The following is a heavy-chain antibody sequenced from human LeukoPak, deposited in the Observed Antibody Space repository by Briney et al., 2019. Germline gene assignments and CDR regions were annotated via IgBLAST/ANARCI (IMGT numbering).Heavy chain of an antibody. CDR1: GFTFSSHW. Sequence: GGSLRLSCAASGFTFSSHWMHWVRQAPGRGLVWVSRINSDGSSTSYADSVKGRFTISRDNSKNSLYLQMNSLRTEDTALYYCAKDTNYDILTGSYMDVWGKGTTVTVSS. J-gene: IGHJ6*03. V-gene: IGHV3-74*01. CDR3: AKDTNYDILTGSYMDV. D-gene: IGHD3-9*01. CDR2: INSDGSST.